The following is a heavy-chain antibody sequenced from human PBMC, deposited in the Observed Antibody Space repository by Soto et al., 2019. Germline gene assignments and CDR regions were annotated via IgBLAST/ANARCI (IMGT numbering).Heavy chain of an antibody. CDR2: ISHSGST. Sequence: QVQLQESGPGLVKPSQTLSLTCTVSGGSISSAAYYWSWIRQHPGKGLEWIGYISHSGSTYYTPSLKGRVISSVDTSKDQFSVNLTSVTAADTAVYYCAREYTYGSNFFDCWGQGALVTVSS. CDR3: AREYTYGSNFFDC. CDR1: GGSISSAAYY. J-gene: IGHJ4*02. V-gene: IGHV4-31*03. D-gene: IGHD5-18*01.